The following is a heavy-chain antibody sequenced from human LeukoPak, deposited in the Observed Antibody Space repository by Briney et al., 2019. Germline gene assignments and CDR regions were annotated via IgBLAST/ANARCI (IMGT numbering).Heavy chain of an antibody. CDR1: GGSFSGYY. CDR3: ARDDWNYGSSMDV. V-gene: IGHV4-34*01. D-gene: IGHD1-7*01. Sequence: PSETLSLTCAVYGGSFSGYYWSWIRQPPGKGLEWIGEINHSGSTNYNPSLKSRVTISVDTSKNQFSLKLSSVTAADTAVYYCARDDWNYGSSMDVWGQGTTVTVSS. J-gene: IGHJ6*02. CDR2: INHSGST.